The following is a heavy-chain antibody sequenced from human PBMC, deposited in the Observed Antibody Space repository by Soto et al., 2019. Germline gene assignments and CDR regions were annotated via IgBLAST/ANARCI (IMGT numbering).Heavy chain of an antibody. CDR2: ISYDGSNK. Sequence: QVQLVESGGGVVQPGRSLRLSCAASGFTFSSYAMHWVRQAPGKGLEWVAVISYDGSNKYYADSVKGRFTISRDNSKNTVYLQMNSLRAEDTAVYYWARDPGGTDFAEWTYYFDYWGQGTLVTVSS. J-gene: IGHJ4*02. CDR3: ARDPGGTDFAEWTYYFDY. CDR1: GFTFSSYA. V-gene: IGHV3-30-3*01. D-gene: IGHD3-3*01.